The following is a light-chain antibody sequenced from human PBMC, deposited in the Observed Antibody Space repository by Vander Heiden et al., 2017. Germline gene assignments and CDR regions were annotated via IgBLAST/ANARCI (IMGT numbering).Light chain of an antibody. CDR2: VAS. Sequence: EIVMTQSPATLSVSPGERVTISCRASQSVSINLAWYQQKPGQAPRLLIYVASTRATGIPARFSGSGSGTEFTLTISSLQSDDSAVYYCQQYNNWPRTFGHGTKVEIK. V-gene: IGKV3-15*01. CDR3: QQYNNWPRT. CDR1: QSVSIN. J-gene: IGKJ1*01.